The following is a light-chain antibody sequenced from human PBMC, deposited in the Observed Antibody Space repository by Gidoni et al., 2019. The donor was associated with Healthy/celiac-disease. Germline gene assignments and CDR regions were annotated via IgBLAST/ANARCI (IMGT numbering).Light chain of an antibody. Sequence: DIVMPQTPLSLPVTPGEPASISCRSSQSLLDSDDGNTYLDWYLQKPGQSPQLLMYTPSYRASGVPDRFSGSGSGTDFTLKISRVEAEDVGVYYCMQRVEFPYTFGQGTKLEIK. V-gene: IGKV2-40*01. CDR1: QSLLDSDDGNTY. CDR3: MQRVEFPYT. CDR2: TPS. J-gene: IGKJ2*01.